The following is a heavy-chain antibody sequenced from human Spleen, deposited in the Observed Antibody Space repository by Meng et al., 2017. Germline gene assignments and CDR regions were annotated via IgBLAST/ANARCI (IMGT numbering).Heavy chain of an antibody. CDR3: TTMGRPLLLWFGEYFDY. D-gene: IGHD3-10*01. CDR2: ISYDGNNR. CDR1: GFTFSSYP. Sequence: GESLKISCAASGFTFSSYPMHWVRQAPGKGLEWVAVISYDGNNRYYADSVKGPFTISRDNSKNTLYLQMNSLKTEDTAVYYCTTMGRPLLLWFGEYFDYWGQGTLVTVSS. V-gene: IGHV3-30*07. J-gene: IGHJ4*02.